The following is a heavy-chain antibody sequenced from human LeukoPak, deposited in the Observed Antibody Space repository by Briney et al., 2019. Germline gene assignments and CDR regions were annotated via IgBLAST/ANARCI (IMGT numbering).Heavy chain of an antibody. CDR1: GGSFSGYY. CDR2: INHSGST. Sequence: PSETLSLTCAVYGGSFSGYYWSWIRQPPGKGLEWIGEINHSGSTNYNPSLKSRVTISVDTSKNQFSLKLSSVTAADTAVYYCARHRRLDYWGQGTLVTVSS. CDR3: ARHRRLDY. V-gene: IGHV4-34*01. J-gene: IGHJ4*02.